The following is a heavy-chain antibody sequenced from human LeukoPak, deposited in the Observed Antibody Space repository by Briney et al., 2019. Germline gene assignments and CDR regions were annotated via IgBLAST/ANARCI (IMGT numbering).Heavy chain of an antibody. CDR3: ARVNYGFFDY. Sequence: SETLSLTCTVSGGSITSSFYWSWIRQSPGKGLEWIGYIYNSGGTKYNPSLKSRLTISVDTSKNQFSLKLSSVTAADTAVYYCARVNYGFFDYWGQGTLVTVSS. V-gene: IGHV4-59*01. J-gene: IGHJ4*02. CDR2: IYNSGGT. D-gene: IGHD4-17*01. CDR1: GGSITSSFY.